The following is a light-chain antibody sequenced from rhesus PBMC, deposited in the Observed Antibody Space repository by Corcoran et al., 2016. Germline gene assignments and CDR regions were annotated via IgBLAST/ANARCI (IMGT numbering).Light chain of an antibody. J-gene: IGLJ6*01. CDR3: GADHGHGTTFAYV. CDR2: VDTGGIVG. CDR1: NGYSDYA. Sequence: QPVLTQPSSASASLGASVTLTCTLINGYSDYAVDWLQQRPGKGPHFLMRVDTGGIVGSKGDGVPDRFSGSASGLNRYLTIHNIQEEDESDYVCGADHGHGTTFAYVFGSGTRLTVL. V-gene: IGLV9-84*01.